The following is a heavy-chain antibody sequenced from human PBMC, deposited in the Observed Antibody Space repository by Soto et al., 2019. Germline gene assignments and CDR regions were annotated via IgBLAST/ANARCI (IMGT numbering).Heavy chain of an antibody. V-gene: IGHV3-7*01. J-gene: IGHJ1*01. D-gene: IGHD4-17*01. Sequence: GGSLRLSCAASGFTFSSYWMSWVRQAPGKGLEWVANIKQDGSEKYYVDSVKGRFTISRDNAKNSLYLQMNSLRAEDTAVYYCARAPAATVTHFQHWGQGTLVTVSS. CDR1: GFTFSSYW. CDR3: ARAPAATVTHFQH. CDR2: IKQDGSEK.